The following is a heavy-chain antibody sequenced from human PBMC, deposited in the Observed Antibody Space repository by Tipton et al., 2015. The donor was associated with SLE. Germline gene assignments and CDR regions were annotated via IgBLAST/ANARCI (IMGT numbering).Heavy chain of an antibody. V-gene: IGHV4-39*07. CDR2: LYYGGST. CDR3: ARGGEYNILLFDS. CDR1: GGSISTDDYS. J-gene: IGHJ4*02. D-gene: IGHD1-14*01. Sequence: TLSLTCTVSGGSISTDDYSWGWIRQPPGKGLEWIGGLYYGGSTFYNPSLTSRVIISGDTSKKQFSLNLSSVTAADTAVYYCARGGEYNILLFDSWGQGTLVTVSS.